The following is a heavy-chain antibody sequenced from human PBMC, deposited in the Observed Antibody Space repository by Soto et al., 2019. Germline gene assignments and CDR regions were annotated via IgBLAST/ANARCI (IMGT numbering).Heavy chain of an antibody. Sequence: ASVKVSCKASGYTFTSYYMHRVRQAPGQGIEWMGWIDPNSGGTNYAQKFQGWDTMTRDTSISTAYMEVSRLRSDDTAVYYCAREVGDTAMGYYYMDVWGKGTTVTVSS. CDR3: AREVGDTAMGYYYMDV. D-gene: IGHD5-18*01. CDR1: GYTFTSYY. CDR2: IDPNSGGT. V-gene: IGHV1-2*04. J-gene: IGHJ6*03.